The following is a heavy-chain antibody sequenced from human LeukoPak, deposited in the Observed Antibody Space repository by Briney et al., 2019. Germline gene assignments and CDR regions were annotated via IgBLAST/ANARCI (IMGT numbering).Heavy chain of an antibody. CDR3: AKDASTVTLHADY. D-gene: IGHD4-17*01. CDR2: LSYDGSNR. J-gene: IGHJ4*02. V-gene: IGHV3-30*18. Sequence: GRSLRLSCAASGFTFSSFGMHWGRQAPGKGLEWVAVLSYDGSNRYYADSVKGRFTISRDNSKNTLYLQMNSLRAEDTAVYYCAKDASTVTLHADYWGQGTLVTVSS. CDR1: GFTFSSFG.